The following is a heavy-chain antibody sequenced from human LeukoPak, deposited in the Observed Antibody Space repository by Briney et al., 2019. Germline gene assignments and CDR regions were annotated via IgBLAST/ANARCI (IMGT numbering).Heavy chain of an antibody. Sequence: SETLSLTCIVPGGSISSSSYYWVWIRQSPGKGLEWIGTFSSGGSAYHNPSPTCRFSITKDTSHNQFSLRLYSVTTAEPAIYYCARKQTGTMYEVRGQGAQVTVSS. D-gene: IGHD1-7*01. CDR3: ARKQTGTMYEV. V-gene: IGHV4-39*07. CDR2: FSSGGSA. CDR1: GGSISSSSYY. J-gene: IGHJ4*02.